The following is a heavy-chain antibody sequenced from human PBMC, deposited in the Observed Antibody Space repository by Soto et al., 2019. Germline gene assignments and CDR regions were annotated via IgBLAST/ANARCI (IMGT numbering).Heavy chain of an antibody. V-gene: IGHV3-33*01. CDR2: IWYDGSNK. J-gene: IGHJ4*02. Sequence: QVQLEESGGGVVQPGRSLRLSCVASGFIFSSYGMHWVRQAPGKGLEWVAVIWYDGSNKFYADSVKGRFTISRDDSNNTLSLQMNILTAEGTALYYGARYVSGFVRELPYWGQGTLVTVSS. CDR3: ARYVSGFVRELPY. CDR1: GFIFSSYG. D-gene: IGHD1-26*01.